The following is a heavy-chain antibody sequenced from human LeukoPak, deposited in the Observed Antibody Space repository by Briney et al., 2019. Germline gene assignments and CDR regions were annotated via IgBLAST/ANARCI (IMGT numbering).Heavy chain of an antibody. J-gene: IGHJ4*02. D-gene: IGHD3-10*01. V-gene: IGHV3-21*01. CDR3: ARLLRGLWFGE. CDR1: GFTFNSYS. Sequence: PGGSLRLSCAASGFTFNSYSMNWVRQAAGKGVEWVSSISTSSIYIYYADSVKGRFTISRDNAKNSLFLQMNSLRAEDTAVYYCARLLRGLWFGEGGQGTLVTVSS. CDR2: ISTSSIYI.